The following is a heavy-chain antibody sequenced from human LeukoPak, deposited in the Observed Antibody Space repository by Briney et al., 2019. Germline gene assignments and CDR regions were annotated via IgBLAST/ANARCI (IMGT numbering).Heavy chain of an antibody. V-gene: IGHV3-23*01. D-gene: IGHD1-1*01. CDR1: GFTFSTFG. CDR3: AKHDNWLLVSYYFEY. Sequence: GGSPRLSCAASGFTFSTFGMTWVRQAPGTGLEWVSAISGSGVSTYYADSVKGRFTISRDNSKNTVYLQMNSLRAEDTAVYYCAKHDNWLLVSYYFEYWGQGTLVTVSS. J-gene: IGHJ4*02. CDR2: ISGSGVST.